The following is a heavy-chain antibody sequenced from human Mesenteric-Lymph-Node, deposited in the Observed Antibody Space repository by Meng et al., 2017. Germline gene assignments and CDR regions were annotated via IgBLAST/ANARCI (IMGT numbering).Heavy chain of an antibody. CDR1: GDSVSSNSAA. CDR2: TYYRSKWYN. V-gene: IGHV6-1*01. D-gene: IGHD3-10*01. J-gene: IGHJ5*02. Sequence: LRLSCAISGDSVSSNSAAWNWIRQSPSRGLEWLGRTYYRSKWYNDYAVSVKSRITINPDTSKNQFSLQLNSVTPEDTAVYYCARQIWFGALGWFDPWGQGTLVTVSS. CDR3: ARQIWFGALGWFDP.